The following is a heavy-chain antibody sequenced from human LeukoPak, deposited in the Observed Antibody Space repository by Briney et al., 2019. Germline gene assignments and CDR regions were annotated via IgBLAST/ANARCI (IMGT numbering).Heavy chain of an antibody. J-gene: IGHJ3*02. V-gene: IGHV1-69*06. CDR2: IIPIFGTA. CDR3: ARWYYYDSSGYDDAFVI. CDR1: GYTFTSYG. D-gene: IGHD3-22*01. Sequence: SVKVSCKASGYTFTSYGISWVRQAPGQGLEWMGGIIPIFGTANYAQKFQGRVTITADKSTSTAYMELRSLRSDDTAVYYCARWYYYDSSGYDDAFVIWGQGTMVTVSS.